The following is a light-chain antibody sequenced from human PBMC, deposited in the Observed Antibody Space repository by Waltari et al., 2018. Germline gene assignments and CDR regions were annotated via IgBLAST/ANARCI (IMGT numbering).Light chain of an antibody. J-gene: IGKJ1*01. CDR2: GAS. CDR3: QQSFSSPWT. Sequence: DIQMTQSPSSLSASVGDTVTVTCRASQNIRTYLNWYQQKTAKAPKPLIYGASTLQLGVPSRFRGSASGTEFTLTVTNLQPDDFATYFCQQSFSSPWTFGQGTTVNI. CDR1: QNIRTY. V-gene: IGKV1-39*01.